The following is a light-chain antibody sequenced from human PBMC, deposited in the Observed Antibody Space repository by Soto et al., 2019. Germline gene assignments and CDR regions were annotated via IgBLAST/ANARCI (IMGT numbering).Light chain of an antibody. Sequence: QSALTQPASVSGSPGQSITISCTGTSSDVGAYNYVSWYQQHPGKAPKLMIYDVSNRPSGVSNRFSGSKSGNTASLTISGLQPEDEAEYYCSSYTSYNSLVLFGGGTQLTVL. J-gene: IGLJ2*01. CDR1: SSDVGAYNY. V-gene: IGLV2-14*01. CDR2: DVS. CDR3: SSYTSYNSLVL.